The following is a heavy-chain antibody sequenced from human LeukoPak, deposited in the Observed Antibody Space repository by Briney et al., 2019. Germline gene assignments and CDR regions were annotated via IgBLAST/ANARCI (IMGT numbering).Heavy chain of an antibody. Sequence: GGSLRLSCAASGFTFSSYSMNWVRQAPGKGLEWVSFISSSSSYVYYADSVKGRFTISRDNAKNSLYLQMNSLRAEDTAVYYCARGEYGSGSYHIDYWGQGTLVTVSS. CDR3: ARGEYGSGSYHIDY. V-gene: IGHV3-21*01. D-gene: IGHD3-10*01. CDR2: ISSSSSYV. CDR1: GFTFSSYS. J-gene: IGHJ4*02.